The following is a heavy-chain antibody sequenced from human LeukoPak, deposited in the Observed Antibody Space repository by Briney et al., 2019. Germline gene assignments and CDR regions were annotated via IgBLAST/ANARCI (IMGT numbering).Heavy chain of an antibody. CDR1: GFTVSSNY. J-gene: IGHJ6*03. CDR2: ISGSGGST. V-gene: IGHV3-23*01. CDR3: AKVGVPAAYYYYYYMDV. D-gene: IGHD2-2*01. Sequence: PGGSLRLSCAASGFTVSSNYMSWVRQAPGKGLEWVSAISGSGGSTYYADSVKGRFTISRDNSKNTLYLQMNSLRAEDTAVYYCAKVGVPAAYYYYYYMDVWGKGTTVTVSS.